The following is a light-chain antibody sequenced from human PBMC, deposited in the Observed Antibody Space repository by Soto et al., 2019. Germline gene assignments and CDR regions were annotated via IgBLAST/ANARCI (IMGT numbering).Light chain of an antibody. V-gene: IGKV3-20*01. CDR2: GAS. J-gene: IGKJ4*01. Sequence: ENLLTQSPGTLSLSPGERATLSCRASQSVSHNFLAWYQQKPGQAPRLLIHGASSRVNGIPDRFSGSGFGTDFTLTISRLEPEDLAVYYCQQYGNSPFTFGGGTRVTIK. CDR3: QQYGNSPFT. CDR1: QSVSHNF.